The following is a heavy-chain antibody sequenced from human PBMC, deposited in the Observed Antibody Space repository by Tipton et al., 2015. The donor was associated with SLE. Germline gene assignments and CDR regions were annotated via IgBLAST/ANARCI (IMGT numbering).Heavy chain of an antibody. V-gene: IGHV4-61*02. CDR1: GGSISSDGYY. Sequence: TLSLTCTVSGGSISSDGYYWNWIRQPAGKRLEWIGRIYSSGSTNYNPSLKSRVTISEDTSKNQFSLKLSSVTAADTAVYYCARDPRYGNFDYWGQGTLVTVSS. J-gene: IGHJ4*02. CDR2: IYSSGST. CDR3: ARDPRYGNFDY. D-gene: IGHD5-18*01.